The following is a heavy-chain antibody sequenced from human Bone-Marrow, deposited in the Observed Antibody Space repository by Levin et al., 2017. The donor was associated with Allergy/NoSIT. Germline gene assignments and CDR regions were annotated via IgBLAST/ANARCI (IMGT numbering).Heavy chain of an antibody. CDR3: AKGESQGGGECYY. CDR1: GFTFSSYA. J-gene: IGHJ4*02. CDR2: ISGSNGGT. V-gene: IGHV3-23*01. D-gene: IGHD2-21*01. Sequence: SCAASGFTFSSYAMSWVRQAPGKGLEWVSTISGSNGGTYYADSVKGRFTISRDNSKNTLYLQMNSLRAEDTAVYYCAKGESQGGGECYYWGQGTLVTVSS.